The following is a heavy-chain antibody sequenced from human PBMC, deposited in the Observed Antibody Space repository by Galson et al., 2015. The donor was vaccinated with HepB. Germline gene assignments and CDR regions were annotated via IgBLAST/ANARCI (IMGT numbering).Heavy chain of an antibody. V-gene: IGHV3-23*01. J-gene: IGHJ4*02. CDR1: GFTFSSYA. CDR3: AKEVHYDFWSGGPPFQEY. D-gene: IGHD3-3*01. Sequence: SLRLSCAASGFTFSSYAMSWVRQAPGKGLEWVSAISGSGGSTYYADSVKGRFTISRDNSKNTLYLQMNSLRAEDTAVYYCAKEVHYDFWSGGPPFQEYWGQGTLVTVSS. CDR2: ISGSGGST.